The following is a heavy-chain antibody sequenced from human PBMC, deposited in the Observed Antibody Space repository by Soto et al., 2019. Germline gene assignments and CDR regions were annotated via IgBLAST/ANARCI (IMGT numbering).Heavy chain of an antibody. Sequence: GGSLRLSCAASGFTFSNYAMHWVRQAPGKGLEWVAVISYDGGNKYYADSVKGRFTISRDNSKNTLFLQMNSLRAEDTAVYYCARGVDKTMVTNYGMDVWGQGTTVTVSS. J-gene: IGHJ6*02. CDR1: GFTFSNYA. V-gene: IGHV3-30-3*01. CDR2: ISYDGGNK. CDR3: ARGVDKTMVTNYGMDV. D-gene: IGHD5-18*01.